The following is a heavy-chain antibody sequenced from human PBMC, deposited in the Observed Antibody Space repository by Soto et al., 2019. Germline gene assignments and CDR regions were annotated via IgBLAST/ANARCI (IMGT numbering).Heavy chain of an antibody. J-gene: IGHJ6*02. Sequence: QVQLQESGPGLVKPSQTLSLTCSISGAPISSDDYYWSWFRQPPGKGLEWIGYISYSGSTYYNPSRKRRSTRAGDTSKTQCSLRLSSVTAADTAVFYCAREVNNDYGMDVWGQGTTVTVSS. CDR3: AREVNNDYGMDV. D-gene: IGHD1-1*01. CDR2: ISYSGST. CDR1: GAPISSDDYY. V-gene: IGHV4-30-4*01.